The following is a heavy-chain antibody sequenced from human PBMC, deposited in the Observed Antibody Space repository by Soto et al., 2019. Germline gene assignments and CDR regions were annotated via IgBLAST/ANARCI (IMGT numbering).Heavy chain of an antibody. CDR1: VYPFTRYS. J-gene: IGHJ6*02. Sequence: XSVKVSCKASVYPFTRYSIRWVRQAPGQGLEWMGWISGYNGDTEYSKNFQGRLTMTIDTSTTTASMELRSLRSDDTAVYYCARASLTIFGAPYGMDVWGQGTSVTVSS. CDR2: ISGYNGDT. V-gene: IGHV1-18*04. D-gene: IGHD3-3*01. CDR3: ARASLTIFGAPYGMDV.